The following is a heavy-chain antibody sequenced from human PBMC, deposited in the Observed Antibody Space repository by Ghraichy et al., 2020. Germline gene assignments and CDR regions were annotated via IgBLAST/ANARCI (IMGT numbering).Heavy chain of an antibody. CDR2: ISADNGNT. J-gene: IGHJ4*02. CDR3: ARDGDSAGAGIQPADY. Sequence: ASVKVSCKASGYTFTRFGISWVRQAPEQGLEWMGWISADNGNTHHAQKVKGRVTMTTDTSTATAYMELRSLTSDDTAVYYCARDGDSAGAGIQPADYWGQGTLVTVSS. V-gene: IGHV1-18*01. D-gene: IGHD6-13*01. CDR1: GYTFTRFG.